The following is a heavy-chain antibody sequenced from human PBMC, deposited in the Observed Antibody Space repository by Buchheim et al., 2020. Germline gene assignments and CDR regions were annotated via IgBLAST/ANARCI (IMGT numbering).Heavy chain of an antibody. Sequence: QVQLQESGPGLVKPSETLSLTCTVSGGSISSYYWSWIRQPPGKGLEWIGYIYYSGSTNYNPSLKSRVTISVDTSKNQFSLKLSSVTAADTAVYYCARRYYDILIKTYYFDYWGQGTL. CDR1: GGSISSYY. V-gene: IGHV4-59*08. CDR3: ARRYYDILIKTYYFDY. CDR2: IYYSGST. D-gene: IGHD3-9*01. J-gene: IGHJ4*02.